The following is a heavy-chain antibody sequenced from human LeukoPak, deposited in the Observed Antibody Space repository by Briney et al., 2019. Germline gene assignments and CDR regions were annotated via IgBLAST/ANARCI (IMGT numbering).Heavy chain of an antibody. Sequence: SCAASGFTFSSYAISWVRQAPGQGLEWMGGIIPIFGTANYAQKFQGRVTITADESTSTAYMELSSLRSEDTAVYYCARSFYPNYYDSSGYYYVYAFDIWGQGTMVTVSS. CDR3: ARSFYPNYYDSSGYYYVYAFDI. CDR2: IIPIFGTA. CDR1: GFTFSSYA. V-gene: IGHV1-69*01. D-gene: IGHD3-22*01. J-gene: IGHJ3*02.